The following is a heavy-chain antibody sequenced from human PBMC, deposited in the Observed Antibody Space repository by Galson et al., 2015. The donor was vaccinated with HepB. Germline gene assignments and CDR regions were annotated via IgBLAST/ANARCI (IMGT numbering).Heavy chain of an antibody. CDR1: GYSFTSYW. Sequence: QSGAEVKKPGESLRISCKGSGYSFTSYWISWVRQMPGKGLEWMGRIDPTNSYTNYSPSFQGHVTISADKSISTAYLQWSSLKASDTAMYYCARQVGYCSSTSCYQYYYYGMDVWGQGTTVTVSS. CDR3: ARQVGYCSSTSCYQYYYYGMDV. V-gene: IGHV5-10-1*01. J-gene: IGHJ6*02. CDR2: IDPTNSYT. D-gene: IGHD2-2*01.